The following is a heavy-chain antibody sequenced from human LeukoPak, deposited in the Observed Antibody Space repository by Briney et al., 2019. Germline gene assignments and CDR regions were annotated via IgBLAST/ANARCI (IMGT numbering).Heavy chain of an antibody. CDR1: GFTFSDHA. CDR3: AKDRFGWQRGFDY. D-gene: IGHD6-19*01. CDR2: ISGTGGAT. Sequence: GGSLRLSCATSGFTFSDHAMTWVRQPPGKGLEWVSAISGTGGATNYADSVKGRVTISRDNSKNTLYLQMSSLRAEDTALYYCAKDRFGWQRGFDYWGQGTLVTVSS. V-gene: IGHV3-23*01. J-gene: IGHJ4*02.